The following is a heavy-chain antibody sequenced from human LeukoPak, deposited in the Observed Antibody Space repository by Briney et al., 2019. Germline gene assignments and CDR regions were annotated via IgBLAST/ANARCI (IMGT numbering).Heavy chain of an antibody. CDR2: IGGST. D-gene: IGHD6-19*01. J-gene: IGHJ4*02. V-gene: IGHV3-23*01. CDR3: AKQHSGGWYYFDY. Sequence: GGSLRLSCAATGFTFSSYAMTWVRQAPGKGLEWVSAIGGSTYYADSVKGRFTISRDNSENTLYLQMNSLRAEDTAVYYCAKQHSGGWYYFDYWGQGTLVTVSS. CDR1: GFTFSSYA.